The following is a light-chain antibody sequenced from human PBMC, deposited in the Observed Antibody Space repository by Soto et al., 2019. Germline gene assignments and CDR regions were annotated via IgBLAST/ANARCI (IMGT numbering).Light chain of an antibody. CDR2: EGS. CDR1: SSDVGSYNL. CDR3: CSYAGGSALNYV. V-gene: IGLV2-23*01. J-gene: IGLJ1*01. Sequence: QSVLTQPASVSGSPGQSITISCTGISSDVGSYNLVSWYQQHPGKAPKVMIYEGSKRPSGVSSRFSGSQSGNTASLTISGLQAEDEADYHCCSYAGGSALNYVFGTGTKLTVL.